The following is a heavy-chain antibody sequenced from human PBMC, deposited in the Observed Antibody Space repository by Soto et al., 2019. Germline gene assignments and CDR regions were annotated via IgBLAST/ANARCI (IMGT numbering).Heavy chain of an antibody. J-gene: IGHJ6*02. CDR1: GFTFSSYG. Sequence: PGGSLRLSCAASGFTFSSYGMHWVRQAPGKGLEWVAVIWYDGSNKYYADSVKGRFTISRDNSKNTLYLQMNSLRAEDTAVYYCARDLYNSGQSSSWIFYYYYYGMDVWGQGTTVTVSS. CDR2: IWYDGSNK. V-gene: IGHV3-33*01. D-gene: IGHD6-13*01. CDR3: ARDLYNSGQSSSWIFYYYYYGMDV.